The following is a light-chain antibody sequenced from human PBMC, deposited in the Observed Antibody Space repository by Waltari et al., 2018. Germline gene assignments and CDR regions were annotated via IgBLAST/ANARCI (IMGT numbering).Light chain of an antibody. CDR3: MQGSQAPT. CDR2: KVS. V-gene: IGKV2-30*02. CDR1: QSLVHSDGNTY. J-gene: IGKJ5*01. Sequence: DIAMTQSPLSLPVTLGQPASISCRSSQSLVHSDGNTYLNWFHQRPGQSPRRLIYKVSNRDSGVPDRFSGSGSGTDFTLKISRVEAEDVGVYYCMQGSQAPTIGQGTRLEIK.